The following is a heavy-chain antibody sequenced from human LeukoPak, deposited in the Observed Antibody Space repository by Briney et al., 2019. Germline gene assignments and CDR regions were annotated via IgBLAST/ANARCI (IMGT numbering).Heavy chain of an antibody. J-gene: IGHJ4*02. V-gene: IGHV3-48*01. Sequence: GGSLRLSCAASGFTFSSYSMNWVRQAPGKGLECIAYISSSSSTIYYADSVKGRFTISRDNAKNSVFLQMNSLRAEDTAVYYCARENYADLFDYWGQGTLVTVSS. CDR2: ISSSSSTI. CDR1: GFTFSSYS. CDR3: ARENYADLFDY. D-gene: IGHD4-17*01.